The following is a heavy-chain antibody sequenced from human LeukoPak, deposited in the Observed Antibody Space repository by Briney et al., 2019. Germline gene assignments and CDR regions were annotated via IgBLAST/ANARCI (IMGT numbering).Heavy chain of an antibody. Sequence: ASVKVSCKASGYTFTGYYMHWVRQAPGQGLEWMGWINPNSGGTNYAQKFQGRVTMTRDTTISTAYMELSRLRSDDTAVYYCARGGGSMATAPGFDYWGQGTLVTVSS. V-gene: IGHV1-2*02. D-gene: IGHD5-24*01. CDR1: GYTFTGYY. CDR3: ARGGGSMATAPGFDY. J-gene: IGHJ4*02. CDR2: INPNSGGT.